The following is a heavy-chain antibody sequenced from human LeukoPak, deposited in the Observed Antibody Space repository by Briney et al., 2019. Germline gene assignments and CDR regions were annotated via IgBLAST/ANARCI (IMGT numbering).Heavy chain of an antibody. J-gene: IGHJ4*02. D-gene: IGHD2-8*01. CDR1: GFTFSSYG. CDR3: AKEYCTNGVCYTGTHDY. CDR2: IRYDGSNK. Sequence: GGSLRLSCAASGFTFSSYGMRWVRQAPGKGLEWVAFIRYDGSNKYYADSVKGRFTISRDNSKNTLYLQMNSLRAEDAAVYYCAKEYCTNGVCYTGTHDYWGQGTLVTVSS. V-gene: IGHV3-30*02.